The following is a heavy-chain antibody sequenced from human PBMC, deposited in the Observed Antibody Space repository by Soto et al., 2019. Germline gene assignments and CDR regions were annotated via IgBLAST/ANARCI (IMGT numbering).Heavy chain of an antibody. V-gene: IGHV4-59*01. CDR2: IYYSGST. Sequence: SETLSLTCTVSGGSISSYYWSWIRQPPGKGLEWIGYIYYSGSTNYNPSLKGRVTISVDRSKNQFSLKLSSVTAADTAVYYCAREVVRGVTYFDYWGQGTLVTVSS. CDR3: AREVVRGVTYFDY. CDR1: GGSISSYY. D-gene: IGHD3-10*01. J-gene: IGHJ4*02.